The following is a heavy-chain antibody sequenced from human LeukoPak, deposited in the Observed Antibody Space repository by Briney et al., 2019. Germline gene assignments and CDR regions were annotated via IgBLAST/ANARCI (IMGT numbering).Heavy chain of an antibody. CDR3: ASDGYNKDAFDI. CDR1: GFTFSSYW. D-gene: IGHD5-24*01. V-gene: IGHV3-7*01. J-gene: IGHJ3*02. Sequence: GGSLRLSCAASGFTFSSYWMSWVRQAPGKGLEGVVNIKQAGSEKSYVASVTGRFTTSTDNAKNSLYLQMNSLRAEDTAVYYCASDGYNKDAFDIWGQGTMVTVSS. CDR2: IKQAGSEK.